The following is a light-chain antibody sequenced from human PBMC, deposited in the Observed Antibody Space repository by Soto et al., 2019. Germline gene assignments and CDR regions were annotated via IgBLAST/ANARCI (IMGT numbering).Light chain of an antibody. CDR2: GNS. Sequence: VVTQPPSVSGAPGQRVTISCTGSSSNIGAGYDVHWYQQLPGTAPKLLIYGNSNRPSGVPDRFSGSKSGTSASLAITGFQAEDEADYYCQSYNSSLSGSVFGGGTKLTVL. CDR3: QSYNSSLSGSV. J-gene: IGLJ2*01. CDR1: SSNIGAGYD. V-gene: IGLV1-40*01.